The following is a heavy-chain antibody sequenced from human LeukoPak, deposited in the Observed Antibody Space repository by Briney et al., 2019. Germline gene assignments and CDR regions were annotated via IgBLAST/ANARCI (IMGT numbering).Heavy chain of an antibody. Sequence: PSETLSLTCTVSGVSINSYYWSWIRQAPGKELEWIGYIYYTGSTNYNPSLKSRVTTSVDTSKNQFSLKLSSVTAADTAVYYCAGEGAFFSGFDYWGQGTLGTVSS. J-gene: IGHJ4*02. CDR1: GVSINSYY. CDR3: AGEGAFFSGFDY. CDR2: IYYTGST. V-gene: IGHV4-59*01. D-gene: IGHD3-3*02.